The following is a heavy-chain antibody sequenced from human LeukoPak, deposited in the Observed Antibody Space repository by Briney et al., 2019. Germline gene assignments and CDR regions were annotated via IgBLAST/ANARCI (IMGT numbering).Heavy chain of an antibody. CDR2: IKEDGSEK. V-gene: IGHV3-7*01. CDR1: EFTFSNFW. CDR3: ARGTTGY. J-gene: IGHJ4*02. Sequence: GGSLRLSCSASEFTFSNFWMSWFRQAPGKGPEWLANIKEDGSEKYYVDSVKGRFTISRDNAKNSLYLQMNSLRVEDTAVYYCARGTTGYWGQGTLVTVSS. D-gene: IGHD1-1*01.